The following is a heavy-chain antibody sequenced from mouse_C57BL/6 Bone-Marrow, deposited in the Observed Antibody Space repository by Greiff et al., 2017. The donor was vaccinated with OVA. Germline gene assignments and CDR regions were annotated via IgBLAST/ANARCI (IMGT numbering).Heavy chain of an antibody. Sequence: QVQLKQPGAELVKPGASVKLSCKASGYTFTSYWMQWVKQRPGQGLEWIGEIDPSDSYTNYNQKFKGKATLTVDTSSSTAYMQLSSLTSEDSAVYYCARKDYYSNFYFDYWGQGTTLTVSS. CDR1: GYTFTSYW. D-gene: IGHD2-5*01. J-gene: IGHJ2*01. CDR2: IDPSDSYT. CDR3: ARKDYYSNFYFDY. V-gene: IGHV1-50*01.